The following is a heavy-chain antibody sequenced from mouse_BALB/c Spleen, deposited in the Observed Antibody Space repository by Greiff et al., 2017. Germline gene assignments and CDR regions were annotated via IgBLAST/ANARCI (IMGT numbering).Heavy chain of an antibody. V-gene: IGHV2-9*02. CDR1: GFSLTSYG. Sequence: VQLKESGPGLVAPSQSLSITCTVSGFSLTSYGVHWVRQPPGKGLEWLGVIWAGGSTNYNSALMSRLSISKDNSKSQVFLKMNSLQTDDTAMYYCARETITTSWYFDVWGAGTTVTVSS. D-gene: IGHD2-4*01. CDR2: IWAGGST. CDR3: ARETITTSWYFDV. J-gene: IGHJ1*01.